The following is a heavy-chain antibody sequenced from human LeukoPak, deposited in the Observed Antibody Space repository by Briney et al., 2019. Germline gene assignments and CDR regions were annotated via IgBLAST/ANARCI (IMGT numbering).Heavy chain of an antibody. Sequence: PSETLSLTCGVSGTSFTSYYWSWIRQTPGKGLEWIGEVNHSGYTNMNPSLKSRVTISFDTSKNQFSLMMTSVTAADTAVYFCARMTTGHDYWGQGILVTVSS. CDR3: ARMTTGHDY. CDR2: VNHSGYT. V-gene: IGHV4-34*01. J-gene: IGHJ4*02. D-gene: IGHD4-17*01. CDR1: GTSFTSYY.